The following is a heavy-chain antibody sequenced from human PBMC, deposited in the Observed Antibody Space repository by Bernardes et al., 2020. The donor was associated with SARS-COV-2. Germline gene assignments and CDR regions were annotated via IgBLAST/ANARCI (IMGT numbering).Heavy chain of an antibody. Sequence: GGSLRLSCAASGFTFSSYDMHWVRQAPGKGLEWVAIIWYDGSNKYYADSVKGRFTISRDNSKNTLYLQMNSLRAEDTAVYYCARDISVRESWSVLDGMDVWGQGTTVTVSS. J-gene: IGHJ6*02. D-gene: IGHD6-19*01. CDR2: IWYDGSNK. CDR1: GFTFSSYD. V-gene: IGHV3-33*01. CDR3: ARDISVRESWSVLDGMDV.